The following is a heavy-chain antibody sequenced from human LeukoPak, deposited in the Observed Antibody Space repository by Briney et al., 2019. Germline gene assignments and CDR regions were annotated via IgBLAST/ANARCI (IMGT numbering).Heavy chain of an antibody. CDR2: ISSSSSYI. CDR1: GFTFSSFS. D-gene: IGHD3-22*01. Sequence: GGSLRLSCAASGFTFSSFSMNWVRQAPGKGLEWVSFISSSSSYIYYADSVQGRFTISRDNAKNSLFLQMNSLRADDTALYYCAGGYYYDSSGYYGLDAFDIWGQGTMVTVSS. CDR3: AGGYYYDSSGYYGLDAFDI. V-gene: IGHV3-21*01. J-gene: IGHJ3*02.